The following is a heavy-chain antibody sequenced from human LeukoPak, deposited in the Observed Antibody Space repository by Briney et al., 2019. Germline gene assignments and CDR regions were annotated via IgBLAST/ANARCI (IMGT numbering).Heavy chain of an antibody. V-gene: IGHV1-46*01. Sequence: ASVKVSCKASGYTFTSYYMHWVRQAPGQGLEWMGIINPSGGSTSYAQKFQGRVTMTRDTSTSTVYMELSSLRSEDTAVYYCASPIAAAAHYYGMDVWGQGTTVTVSS. J-gene: IGHJ6*02. CDR2: INPSGGST. CDR3: ASPIAAAAHYYGMDV. D-gene: IGHD6-13*01. CDR1: GYTFTSYY.